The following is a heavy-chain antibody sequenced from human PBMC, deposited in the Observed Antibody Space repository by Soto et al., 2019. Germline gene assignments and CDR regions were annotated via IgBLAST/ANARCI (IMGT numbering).Heavy chain of an antibody. CDR1: GGSFGSSA. CDR2: IIPVFDKA. CDR3: ARLRRDWGDAFDL. J-gene: IGHJ3*01. V-gene: IGHV1-69*01. Sequence: QVQLVQSGADVMKPGSSVKVSCKTSGGSFGSSAISWVRQAPAQGLEWMGEIIPVFDKANYAQNFQGRLTITADELTGTVFMELSSLRSEDMAVYFCARLRRDWGDAFDLWGLGTFVTVST. D-gene: IGHD3-16*01.